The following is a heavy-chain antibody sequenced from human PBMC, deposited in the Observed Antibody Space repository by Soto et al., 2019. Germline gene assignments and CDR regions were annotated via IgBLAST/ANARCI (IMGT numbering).Heavy chain of an antibody. J-gene: IGHJ2*01. Sequence: QVQLQESGPGVVKPSETLSLTCTVSGGSVSSGSYYWNWIRQPPGKGLEWIGYIYYSGTTNYNPSLKSRVTISVDTSKNQFSLKLSYVTAADTAVYYCAALYYYDTSRYFDLWGRGTLVTVSS. CDR2: IYYSGTT. CDR3: AALYYYDTSRYFDL. D-gene: IGHD3-22*01. V-gene: IGHV4-61*01. CDR1: GGSVSSGSYY.